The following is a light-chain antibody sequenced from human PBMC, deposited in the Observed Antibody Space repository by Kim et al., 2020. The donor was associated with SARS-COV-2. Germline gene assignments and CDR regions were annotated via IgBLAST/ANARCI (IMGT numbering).Light chain of an antibody. CDR1: NSGDKY. CDR3: QAWDCRSYVV. Sequence: SYELTQPPSVSVSPGQTASITCSGDNSGDKYAYLYQQKPGQSPVVVIYQDNKRPRGIPERFSGSNSGKTATLTISGSQAMDEADYYCQAWDCRSYVVFGGGTQLTVL. V-gene: IGLV3-1*01. CDR2: QDN. J-gene: IGLJ2*01.